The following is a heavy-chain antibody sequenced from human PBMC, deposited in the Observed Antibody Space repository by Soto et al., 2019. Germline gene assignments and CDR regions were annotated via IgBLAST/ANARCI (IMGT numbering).Heavy chain of an antibody. CDR2: IYYIGST. Sequence: PSETLSLTCTVSGGSISSGGYYWSWIRQHPGKGLEWIGYIYYIGSTYYNPSLKSRVTISVDTSKNQFSLKLSSVTAADTAVYYCATRPYYSSGWYDYWGQGTLVTVSS. CDR3: ATRPYYSSGWYDY. V-gene: IGHV4-31*03. J-gene: IGHJ4*02. D-gene: IGHD6-19*01. CDR1: GGSISSGGYY.